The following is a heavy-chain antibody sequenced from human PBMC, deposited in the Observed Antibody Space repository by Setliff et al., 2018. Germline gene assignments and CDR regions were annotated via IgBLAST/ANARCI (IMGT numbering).Heavy chain of an antibody. D-gene: IGHD2-15*01. Sequence: ASVKVSCKASGYTFTNHYIHWVRQATGQVLEWMGIINPSGGHTRYAQKFQGRVTMTRNTSTSTVYMEVNSLRSEDTAVYFCARYCFCGSWRGTPIKVHHDAMDVWGQGTTVTVSS. CDR2: INPSGGHT. CDR3: ARYCFCGSWRGTPIKVHHDAMDV. V-gene: IGHV1-46*03. CDR1: GYTFTNHY. J-gene: IGHJ6*02.